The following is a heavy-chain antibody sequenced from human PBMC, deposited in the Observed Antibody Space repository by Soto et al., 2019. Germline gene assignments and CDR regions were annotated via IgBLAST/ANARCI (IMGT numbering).Heavy chain of an antibody. D-gene: IGHD3-10*01. CDR2: IYYSGST. V-gene: IGHV4-59*08. J-gene: IGHJ4*02. Sequence: QVQLQESGPGLVKPSETLSLTCTVSGGSISSYYWSWIRQPPGKGLEWIGYIYYSGSTNYNPSPKSRVTISVDTSKNQFSLKLSAVTAADTAVYYCARLWGWFGDYWGQGTLVTVSS. CDR1: GGSISSYY. CDR3: ARLWGWFGDY.